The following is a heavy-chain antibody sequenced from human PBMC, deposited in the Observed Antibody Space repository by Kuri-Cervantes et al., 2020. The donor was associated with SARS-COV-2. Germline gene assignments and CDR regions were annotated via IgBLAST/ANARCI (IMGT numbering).Heavy chain of an antibody. J-gene: IGHJ6*03. CDR2: IWYDGSNK. V-gene: IGHV3-33*01. Sequence: GGSLRLSCAASGFTFSSYGMHWVRQAPGKGLEWVAVIWYDGSNKYYTDSVKGRFTIFRDNSKNTLYLQMNSLRAEDTAVYYCARDLVVSSGWDYYMDVWGKGTTVTVSS. CDR1: GFTFSSYG. CDR3: ARDLVVSSGWDYYMDV. D-gene: IGHD6-19*01.